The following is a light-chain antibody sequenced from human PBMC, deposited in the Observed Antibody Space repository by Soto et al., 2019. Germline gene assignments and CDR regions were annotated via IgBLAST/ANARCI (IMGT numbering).Light chain of an antibody. J-gene: IGKJ2*01. Sequence: EIVLTQSPATLSLSPGERATLSCRASQTVSSYLAWYQQKPGQAPRLLIYHASNRATGIPARFSGSGSGTDFTLTISSLEPEDFAVYYCQHHSSWPYTFGQGTKLAIK. CDR1: QTVSSY. CDR3: QHHSSWPYT. V-gene: IGKV3-11*01. CDR2: HAS.